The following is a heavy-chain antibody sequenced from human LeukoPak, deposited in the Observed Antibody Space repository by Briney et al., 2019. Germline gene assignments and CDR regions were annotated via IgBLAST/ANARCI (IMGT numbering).Heavy chain of an antibody. D-gene: IGHD5-18*01. CDR3: ARVNLAGAAMVKEAFDY. CDR2: ISYDGGNK. J-gene: IGHJ4*02. Sequence: GGSLRLSCAASGFTFSSYAMHWVRQAPGKGLEWVAVISYDGGNKYYADSVKGRFTISRDNSKNTLYLQMNSLRAEDTAVYYCARVNLAGAAMVKEAFDYWGQGTLVTVSS. V-gene: IGHV3-30*04. CDR1: GFTFSSYA.